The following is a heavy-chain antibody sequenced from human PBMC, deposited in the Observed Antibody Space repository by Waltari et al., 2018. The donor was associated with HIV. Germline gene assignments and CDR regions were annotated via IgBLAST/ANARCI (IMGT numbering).Heavy chain of an antibody. CDR1: GGSISSVNW. CDR3: ARVPAPYSSNWYYDL. D-gene: IGHD6-13*01. CDR2: IYHSGTT. J-gene: IGHJ2*01. Sequence: QVQLQESGPGLVKPSGTLSLTCTVSGGSISSVNWLSWLRKPPGKGLEWIGEIYHSGTTNYNPSLKSRVTMSVDKSKSQFSLKLKSVTAADTAVYYCARVPAPYSSNWYYDLWGRGTRVTVSS. V-gene: IGHV4-4*02.